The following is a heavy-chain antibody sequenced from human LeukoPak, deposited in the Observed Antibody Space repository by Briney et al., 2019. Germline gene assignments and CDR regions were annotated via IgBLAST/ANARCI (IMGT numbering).Heavy chain of an antibody. CDR1: GGSISSGSYY. CDR3: ARVGVVPAATGPYYYYMDV. CDR2: IYTSGST. V-gene: IGHV4-61*02. D-gene: IGHD2-2*01. J-gene: IGHJ6*03. Sequence: PSETLSLTCTVSGGSISSGSYYWSWIRQPAGKGLEWIGRIYTSGSTNYNPSLKSRVTMSVDTSKNQFSLKLSSVTAADTAVYYCARVGVVPAATGPYYYYMDVWGKGTTVTVSS.